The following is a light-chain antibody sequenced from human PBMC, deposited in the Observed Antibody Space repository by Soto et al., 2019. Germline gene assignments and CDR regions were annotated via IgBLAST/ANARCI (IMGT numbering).Light chain of an antibody. J-gene: IGKJ4*01. CDR3: HPYATDPLT. V-gene: IGKV3-20*01. Sequence: EIVLTQSPGTLSLSPGVRASLSCRDRQSVGRDYLAWFRHKAGQAPRLLVHGASNRATGIPDRFIGSGSGTAFTLTITILEPEYFAVYYCHPYATDPLTFGGGTKVPI. CDR1: QSVGRDY. CDR2: GAS.